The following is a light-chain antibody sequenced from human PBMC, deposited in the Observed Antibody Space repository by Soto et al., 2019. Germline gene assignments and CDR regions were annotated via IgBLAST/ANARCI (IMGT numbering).Light chain of an antibody. CDR3: QQSFSPLAFGGGTPQLT. Sequence: EIVLTQSPAFLSVSPGERATLSCRASQSISRSLAWYQQKPGQAPRLLISDASTRATGIPARFSGSGSGTEFTLTISSLQSEDFATYYCQQSFSPLAFGGGTPQLTFGGGTKVEIK. J-gene: IGKJ4*01. CDR2: DAS. CDR1: QSISRS. V-gene: IGKV3-15*01.